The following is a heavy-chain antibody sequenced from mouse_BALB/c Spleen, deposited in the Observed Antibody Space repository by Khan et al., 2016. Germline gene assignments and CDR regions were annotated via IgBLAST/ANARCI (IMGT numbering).Heavy chain of an antibody. D-gene: IGHD1-2*01. Sequence: EVQLQESGPGLVKPSQSLSLTCTVTGYSITSDYAWNWIRQFTGNKLEWMGNISYSSSTSYNPSLKSQITITRDTSKNQFFLQLNSVTTEDTATYYCSRGCYYGKGYFDYWGQGTTLTVSS. CDR3: SRGCYYGKGYFDY. V-gene: IGHV3-2*02. J-gene: IGHJ2*01. CDR1: GYSITSDYA. CDR2: ISYSSST.